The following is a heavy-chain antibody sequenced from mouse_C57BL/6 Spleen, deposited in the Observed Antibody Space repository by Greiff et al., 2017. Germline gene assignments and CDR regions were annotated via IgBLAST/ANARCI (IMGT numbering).Heavy chain of an antibody. J-gene: IGHJ4*01. CDR2: IYPGDGDT. CDR1: GYAFSSSW. Sequence: VQLMESGPELVKPGASVKISCKASGYAFSSSWMNWVKQRPGKGLEWIGRIYPGDGDTNYNGKFKGKATLTADKSSSTAYMQLSSLTSEDSAVYFCARPNNYAMDYWGQGTSVTVSS. CDR3: ARPNNYAMDY. D-gene: IGHD5-2*01. V-gene: IGHV1-82*01.